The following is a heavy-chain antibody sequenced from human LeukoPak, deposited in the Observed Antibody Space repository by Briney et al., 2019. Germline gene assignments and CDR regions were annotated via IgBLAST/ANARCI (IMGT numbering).Heavy chain of an antibody. J-gene: IGHJ4*02. CDR3: ARVPLRFLEPFDY. D-gene: IGHD3-3*01. Sequence: SETLSLTCGVYGGSLSGYDWSWIRQSPGKGLEWIGEINHSGSSNYNPSLKSRVTMSVDMSKNQFSLKLRSVTAADTAVYYCARVPLRFLEPFDYWGQGTLVTVSS. V-gene: IGHV4-34*01. CDR2: INHSGSS. CDR1: GGSLSGYD.